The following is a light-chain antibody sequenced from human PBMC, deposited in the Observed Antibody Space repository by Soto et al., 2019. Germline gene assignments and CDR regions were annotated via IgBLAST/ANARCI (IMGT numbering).Light chain of an antibody. CDR3: SSYTSSSNYV. J-gene: IGLJ1*01. V-gene: IGLV2-14*01. Sequence: QSVLTQPPSASGTPGQRVTISCSESSFNVVSNSVNWYQQHPGKAPKLMIYEVSNRPSGVSNRFSGSKSGNTASLTISGLQAEDEADYYCSSYTSSSNYVFGTGTKVTVL. CDR2: EVS. CDR1: SFNVVSNS.